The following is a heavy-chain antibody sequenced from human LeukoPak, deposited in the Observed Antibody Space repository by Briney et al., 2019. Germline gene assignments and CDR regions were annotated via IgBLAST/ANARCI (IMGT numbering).Heavy chain of an antibody. Sequence: PSETLFFTCTASGGFISSYYWSWLRLPPGKRLEWVGYLYYSGNTKYNPSLKSRVTMSVDTSKNPFSLKLSSGTAADTAVDYYASTYRWRRAVASRDGGWAFDIWGQGTMVTVSS. D-gene: IGHD6-19*01. J-gene: IGHJ3*02. CDR1: GGFISSYY. CDR3: ASTYRWRRAVASRDGGWAFDI. V-gene: IGHV4-59*13. CDR2: LYYSGNT.